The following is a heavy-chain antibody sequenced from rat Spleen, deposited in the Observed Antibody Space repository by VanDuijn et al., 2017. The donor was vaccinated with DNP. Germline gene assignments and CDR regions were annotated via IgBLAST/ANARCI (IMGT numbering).Heavy chain of an antibody. Sequence: EVQLQESGPGLVKTSQSLSLTCSVTGYSITSSYRWNWIRKFPGNKMAWIGHISYSGRTTYNPSLKSRISITRDTSKNQFFLQLNSVTTEDSATYFCARAYYYSVYFDYWGQGVMVTVSS. CDR3: ARAYYYSVYFDY. D-gene: IGHD1-1*01. J-gene: IGHJ2*01. CDR2: ISYSGRT. CDR1: GYSITSSY. V-gene: IGHV3-1*01.